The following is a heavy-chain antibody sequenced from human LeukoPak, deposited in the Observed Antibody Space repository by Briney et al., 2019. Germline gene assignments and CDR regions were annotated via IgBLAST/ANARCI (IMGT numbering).Heavy chain of an antibody. Sequence: GGSLRLSCAASGFTFSSYGMHWVRQAPGKGLEWVAVISYDGSNKYYADSVKGRFTISRDNSKNTLYLQMNSLRAEDTAVYYCAKDWYYYDSSEDYYYYYGMDVWGQGTTVTVSS. V-gene: IGHV3-30*18. CDR1: GFTFSSYG. CDR2: ISYDGSNK. D-gene: IGHD3-22*01. J-gene: IGHJ6*02. CDR3: AKDWYYYDSSEDYYYYYGMDV.